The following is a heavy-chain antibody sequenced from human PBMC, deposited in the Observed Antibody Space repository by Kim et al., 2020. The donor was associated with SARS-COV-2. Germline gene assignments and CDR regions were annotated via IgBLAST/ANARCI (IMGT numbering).Heavy chain of an antibody. J-gene: IGHJ6*02. Sequence: ASVKVSCKASGYTFTSYDINWVRQATGQGLEWMGWMNPNSGNTGYAQKFQGRVTMTRNTSISTAYMELSSLRSEDTAVYYCARGLGYSSGWYPYYYGMDVWGQGTTVTVSS. CDR1: GYTFTSYD. CDR2: MNPNSGNT. D-gene: IGHD6-19*01. V-gene: IGHV1-8*01. CDR3: ARGLGYSSGWYPYYYGMDV.